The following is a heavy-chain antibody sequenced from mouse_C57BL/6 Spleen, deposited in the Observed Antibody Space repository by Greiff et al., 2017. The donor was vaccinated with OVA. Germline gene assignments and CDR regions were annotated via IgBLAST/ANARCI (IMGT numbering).Heavy chain of an antibody. CDR2: IYPGDGDT. V-gene: IGHV1-80*01. CDR3: ARWGTLYAMDY. D-gene: IGHD3-3*01. CDR1: GYAFSSYW. Sequence: QVQLQQSGAELVKPGASVKISCKASGYAFSSYWMNWVKQRPGKGLEWIGQIYPGDGDTNYNGKFKGKATLTADKSSSTAYMQLSSLTSEDSAVYFCARWGTLYAMDYWGQGTSVTVSS. J-gene: IGHJ4*01.